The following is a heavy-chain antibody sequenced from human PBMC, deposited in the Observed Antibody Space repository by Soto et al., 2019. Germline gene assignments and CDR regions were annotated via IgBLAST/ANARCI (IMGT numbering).Heavy chain of an antibody. J-gene: IGHJ6*02. V-gene: IGHV3-9*01. CDR3: AKAARLSYYYGMDV. Sequence: EVQPVESGGGLVQPGRSLRLSCAASGFTFGDYAMHWVRQAPGKGLEWVSGISWNSDSIDYADSVKGRFTISRDNAKNSLYLQMNSLRPEDTALYYCAKAARLSYYYGMDVWGQGTTVTVSS. CDR2: ISWNSDSI. D-gene: IGHD6-6*01. CDR1: GFTFGDYA.